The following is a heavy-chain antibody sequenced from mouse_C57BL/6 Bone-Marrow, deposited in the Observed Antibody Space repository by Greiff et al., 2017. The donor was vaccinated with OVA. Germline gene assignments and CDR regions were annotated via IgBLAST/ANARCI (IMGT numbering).Heavy chain of an antibody. CDR1: GYTFTDYY. J-gene: IGHJ4*01. CDR2: INPYNGGT. V-gene: IGHV1-19*01. CDR3: AREGDSHYYAMDY. D-gene: IGHD2-12*01. Sequence: EVQLQQSGPVLVKPGASVKMSCKASGYTFTDYYMNWVKQSHGKSLEWIGVINPYNGGTSYNQKFKGKATLTVDKSSSTAYMELNNLTSEDSAVYYCAREGDSHYYAMDYWGQGTSVTVSS.